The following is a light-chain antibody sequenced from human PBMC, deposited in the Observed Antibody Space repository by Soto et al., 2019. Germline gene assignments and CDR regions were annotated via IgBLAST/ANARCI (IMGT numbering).Light chain of an antibody. V-gene: IGKV3-20*01. CDR2: GAS. CDR1: QSVSSSY. J-gene: IGKJ1*01. Sequence: EIVLTQSPGTLSLSPGERATLSCRASQSVSSSYLAWYQQKPGQAPRLLIYGASSRATGIPDRFSGSGSGTDFTLTISRQEPEDFAVYYCQQDGSSRTFGQGTKVEI. CDR3: QQDGSSRT.